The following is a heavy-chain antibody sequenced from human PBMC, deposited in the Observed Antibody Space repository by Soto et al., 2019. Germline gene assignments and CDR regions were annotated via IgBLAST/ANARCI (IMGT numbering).Heavy chain of an antibody. CDR3: AKDSTYYYDSSGRPPFFDI. CDR2: ISGSGSGGST. V-gene: IGHV3-23*01. CDR1: GFTFSIYA. D-gene: IGHD3-22*01. J-gene: IGHJ3*02. Sequence: GGSLRLSCAASGFTFSIYAMSWVRQAPGKGLEWVSGISGSGSGGSTYYADSVKGRFAISRDNSKNTLYLQMNSLRAEDTAVYYCAKDSTYYYDSSGRPPFFDIWGQGTMVTVSS.